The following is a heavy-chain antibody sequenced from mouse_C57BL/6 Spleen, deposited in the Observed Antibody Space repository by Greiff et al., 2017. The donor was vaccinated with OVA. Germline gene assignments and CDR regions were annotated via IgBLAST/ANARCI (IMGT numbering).Heavy chain of an antibody. CDR2: IDPSDSYT. J-gene: IGHJ3*01. V-gene: IGHV1-69*01. D-gene: IGHD1-1*01. CDR1: GYTFTSYW. CDR3: ARPNYYGSSSWFAY. Sequence: QVQLQQSGAELVMPGASVKLSCKASGYTFTSYWMHWVKQRPGQGLEWIGEIDPSDSYTNYNQKFKGKSTLTVDKSSSTAYMQLSSLTSEDSAVYYCARPNYYGSSSWFAYWGQGTLVTVSA.